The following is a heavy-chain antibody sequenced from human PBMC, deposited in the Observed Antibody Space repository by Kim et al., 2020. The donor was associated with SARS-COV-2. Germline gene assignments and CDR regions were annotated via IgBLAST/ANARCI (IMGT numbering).Heavy chain of an antibody. D-gene: IGHD3-10*01. Sequence: SETLSLTCAVYGGSFSGYYWSWIRQPPGKGLEWIGEINHSGSTNYNPSLKSRVTISVETSKNQFSLMLSSVTAADTAVYYCARVRGVTVLLGYYYYGMDVWGQGTTVTVSS. J-gene: IGHJ6*02. CDR1: GGSFSGYY. CDR2: INHSGST. V-gene: IGHV4-34*01. CDR3: ARVRGVTVLLGYYYYGMDV.